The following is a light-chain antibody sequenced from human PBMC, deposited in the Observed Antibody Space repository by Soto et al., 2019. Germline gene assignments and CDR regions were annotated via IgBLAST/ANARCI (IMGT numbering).Light chain of an antibody. V-gene: IGKV3-11*01. Sequence: EIVLTQSPATLSLSPGERATLSCRASQSVSSYLAWYQQKPGQAPRLLIYDASNRATGIPARFSGSGSGTDFTLTISSLQSEDFAVYYCQHQSNWPRTFGQGTKVEIK. CDR3: QHQSNWPRT. CDR1: QSVSSY. J-gene: IGKJ1*01. CDR2: DAS.